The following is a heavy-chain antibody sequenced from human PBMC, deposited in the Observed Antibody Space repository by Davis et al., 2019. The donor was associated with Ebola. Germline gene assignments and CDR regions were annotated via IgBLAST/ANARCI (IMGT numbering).Heavy chain of an antibody. D-gene: IGHD3-3*01. V-gene: IGHV4-4*02. J-gene: IGHJ4*02. CDR1: GGSTSNSYW. CDR3: AGDTGWS. CDR2: IFHSGST. Sequence: PSETLSPTFDVPGGSTSNSYWWSWVRQPPGKGLEWSGEIFHSGSTHYNTSLKSRVTIPVDKSANHFSLKLSSVTAADPAVYYCAGDTGWSWGQGTLVTVSS.